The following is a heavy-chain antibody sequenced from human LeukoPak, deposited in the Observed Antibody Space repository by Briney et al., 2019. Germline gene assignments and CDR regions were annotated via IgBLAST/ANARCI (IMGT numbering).Heavy chain of an antibody. CDR3: ARRLTQYDCFDP. J-gene: IGHJ5*02. CDR1: GDGVSSNSVT. CDR2: TYYRSTWYN. D-gene: IGHD2-2*01. Sequence: SQTLSLTCAISGDGVSSNSVTWNWIRQSPSRGLEWLGRTYYRSTWYNDYAVSVRGRITVNPDTSKNQFFLHLNSVTPEDTAVYYCARRLTQYDCFDPWGQGILVTVSS. V-gene: IGHV6-1*01.